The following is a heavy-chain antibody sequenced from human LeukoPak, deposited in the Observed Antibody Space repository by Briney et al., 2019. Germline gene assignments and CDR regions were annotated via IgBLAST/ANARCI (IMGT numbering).Heavy chain of an antibody. J-gene: IGHJ4*02. D-gene: IGHD1-1*01. Sequence: ASVKVSCKASGYTFTKYYIHWVRQAPGQGLKWMGVINPSGGSTSYAQKFQGRVTMTRDTSTSTVYMELSSLRSEDTAVYYCAKAASGNWNDVSDYWGQGTLVTVSS. CDR3: AKAASGNWNDVSDY. CDR1: GYTFTKYY. V-gene: IGHV1-46*01. CDR2: INPSGGST.